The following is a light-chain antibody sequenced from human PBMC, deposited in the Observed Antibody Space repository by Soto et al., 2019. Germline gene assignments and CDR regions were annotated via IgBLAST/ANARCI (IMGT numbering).Light chain of an antibody. Sequence: ENRLTQSPGTLSLYQGERATLSCRASQSIGTNYVAWFQQKPGQAPTLLIYAASRRATGIPDRFSGSGSGTEFTLTISRLEPEDFAVYFCQQYSSTPRTFGQGTKV. V-gene: IGKV3-20*01. CDR1: QSIGTNY. J-gene: IGKJ1*01. CDR3: QQYSSTPRT. CDR2: AAS.